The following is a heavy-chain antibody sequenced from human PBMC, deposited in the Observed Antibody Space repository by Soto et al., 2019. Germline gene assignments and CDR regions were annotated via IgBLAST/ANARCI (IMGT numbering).Heavy chain of an antibody. J-gene: IGHJ3*02. CDR3: AAELYSGGRCCSFDI. CDR2: IIIAGGGT. Sequence: TFVSYAISWVLQAPGQHLEWIGYIIIAGGGTKYAQNLQGRITITRDMSTSTAYMELSSLRSEDTAIYYCAAELYSGGRCCSFDIWGQGTVVTVSS. D-gene: IGHD2-15*01. CDR1: TFVSYA. V-gene: IGHV1-58*02.